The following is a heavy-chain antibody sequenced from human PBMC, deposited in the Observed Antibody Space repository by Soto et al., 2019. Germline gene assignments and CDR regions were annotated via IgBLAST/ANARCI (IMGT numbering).Heavy chain of an antibody. CDR1: GGSISSSSYY. Sequence: SETLSLTCTVSGGSISSSSYYWGWIRQPPGKGLEWIGSIYYSGSTYYNPSLKSRVTISVDTSKNQFSLKLSSVTAADTAVYYCARRKQLGGIDYWGQGTLVTVSS. V-gene: IGHV4-39*01. D-gene: IGHD6-6*01. CDR3: ARRKQLGGIDY. CDR2: IYYSGST. J-gene: IGHJ4*02.